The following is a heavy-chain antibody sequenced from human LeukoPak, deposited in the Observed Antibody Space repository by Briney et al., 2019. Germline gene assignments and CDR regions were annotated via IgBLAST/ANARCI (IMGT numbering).Heavy chain of an antibody. D-gene: IGHD3-22*01. Sequence: GGSLRLSCAASGFTVSSNYMSWVRQAPGKGLEWVSVIYSGGSTYYADSVKGRFTISRDNSKNTLYLQMNSLRAEDTAVYYCARDLGYSDFDYWGQGTLVTVSS. CDR1: GFTVSSNY. J-gene: IGHJ4*02. CDR3: ARDLGYSDFDY. CDR2: IYSGGST. V-gene: IGHV3-53*01.